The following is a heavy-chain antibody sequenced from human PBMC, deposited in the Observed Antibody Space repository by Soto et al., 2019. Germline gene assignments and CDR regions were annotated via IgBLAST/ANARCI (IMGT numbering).Heavy chain of an antibody. D-gene: IGHD2-8*01. Sequence: SSQTRSRTCTVSPRSRTGDYCAYIRQPPDKTLEYIGHIYYTGSTRYNPSLTRRVTISLDTSREQFSLKLTSETAADKAVYYCARGTPCTSSRCIGFPSICFGPSGKGTLGTLSS. CDR3: ARGTPCTSSRCIGFPSICFGP. V-gene: IGHV4-59*01. CDR2: IYYTGST. CDR1: PRSRTGDY. J-gene: IGHJ5*02.